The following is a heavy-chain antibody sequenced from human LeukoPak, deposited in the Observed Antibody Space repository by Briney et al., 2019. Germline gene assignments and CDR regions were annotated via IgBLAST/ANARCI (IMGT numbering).Heavy chain of an antibody. Sequence: SETLSLACAVSGGSISSGGYSWSWIRQPPGKGLEWIGYIYHSGSTYYNPSLKSRVTISVDRSKNQFSLKLSSVTAADTAVYYCARNDYGGNTNHWGQGTLVTVSS. J-gene: IGHJ5*02. CDR3: ARNDYGGNTNH. D-gene: IGHD4-23*01. V-gene: IGHV4-30-2*01. CDR1: GGSISSGGYS. CDR2: IYHSGST.